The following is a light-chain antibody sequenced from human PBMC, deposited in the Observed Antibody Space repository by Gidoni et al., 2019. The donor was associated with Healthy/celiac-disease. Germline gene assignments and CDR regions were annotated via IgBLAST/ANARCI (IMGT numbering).Light chain of an antibody. J-gene: IGKJ1*01. CDR3: QQYNNWPPWT. CDR1: QSVSSN. V-gene: IGKV3-15*01. CDR2: GAS. Sequence: EIVMTQSPATLSVSPGERATLSCRASQSVSSNLAWYQQKPGQAPRLLIYGASTRATGIPARFSGRGSGTEFTLTISSLQSEDFAVYYCQQYNNWPPWTFGQXTKVEIK.